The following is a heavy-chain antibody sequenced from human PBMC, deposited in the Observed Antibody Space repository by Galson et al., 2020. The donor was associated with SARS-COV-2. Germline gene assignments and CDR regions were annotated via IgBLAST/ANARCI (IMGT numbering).Heavy chain of an antibody. D-gene: IGHD3-22*01. J-gene: IGHJ4*02. CDR2: IYTSGST. V-gene: IGHV4-61*02. Sequence: SETLSLTCTVSGGSISSGSYYWSWIRQPAGKGLEWIGRIYTSGSTNYNPSLKSRVTISVDTSKNQFSLKLSSVTAADTAVYYCARDDSSGYYDDWGQGTLVTVSS. CDR3: ARDDSSGYYDD. CDR1: GGSISSGSYY.